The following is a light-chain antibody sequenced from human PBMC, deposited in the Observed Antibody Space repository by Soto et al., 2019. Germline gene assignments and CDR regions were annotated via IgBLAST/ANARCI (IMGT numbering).Light chain of an antibody. V-gene: IGLV1-44*01. CDR1: SSNIGTST. Sequence: QSVLTQPSSVSGTPGQRVSISCSGGSSNIGTSTVNWYHQVPGTAPKLLIDSTSQRPSGVPERFSGSTSGTSASLAINGLQSEDEGVFLCAAWDDSQNGPVFGGGTKLTVL. CDR3: AAWDDSQNGPV. J-gene: IGLJ3*02. CDR2: STS.